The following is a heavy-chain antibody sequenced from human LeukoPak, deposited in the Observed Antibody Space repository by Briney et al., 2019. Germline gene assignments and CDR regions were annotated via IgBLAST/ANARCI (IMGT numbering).Heavy chain of an antibody. CDR3: ARGPSGYHNT. CDR1: GLTFSSYW. Sequence: PGGSLRLSCAASGLTFSSYWMHWVRQAPGKGLVWVSRINSDGGTTTYADSVKGRFTISRDNSKNTLYLQMNSLRAEDTAVYYCARGPSGYHNTGGQGTLVTVSS. J-gene: IGHJ4*02. CDR2: INSDGGTT. D-gene: IGHD5-12*01. V-gene: IGHV3-74*01.